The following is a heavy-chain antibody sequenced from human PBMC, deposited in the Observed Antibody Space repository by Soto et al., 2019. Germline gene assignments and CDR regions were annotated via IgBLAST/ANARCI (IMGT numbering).Heavy chain of an antibody. V-gene: IGHV1-69*02. D-gene: IGHD3-10*01. CDR1: GGTFSSYT. CDR2: IIPILGIA. CDR3: ARVRVYYGSGSPNWFDP. J-gene: IGHJ5*02. Sequence: QVPLVQSGAEVKKPGSSVKVSCKASGGTFSSYTISWVRQAPGQGLEWMGRIIPILGIANYAQKFQGRVTITADKSTSTAYMELSSLRSEDTAVYYCARVRVYYGSGSPNWFDPWGQGTLVTVSS.